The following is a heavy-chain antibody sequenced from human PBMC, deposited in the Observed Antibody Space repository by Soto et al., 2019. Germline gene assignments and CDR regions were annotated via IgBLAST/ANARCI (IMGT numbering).Heavy chain of an antibody. V-gene: IGHV1-69*01. D-gene: IGHD2-15*01. CDR1: GGTFSSYD. Sequence: QVQLVQSGAEVKKPGSSVKVSCKASGGTFSSYDISWVRQAPGQGLEWMGGIIPIFGTANYAQKFQGRVTIGVDDSTSTAYMELSSLRSEDTDVYYCARRYCSGGSCYLSSWGQGTLVTVSS. CDR2: IIPIFGTA. J-gene: IGHJ4*02. CDR3: ARRYCSGGSCYLSS.